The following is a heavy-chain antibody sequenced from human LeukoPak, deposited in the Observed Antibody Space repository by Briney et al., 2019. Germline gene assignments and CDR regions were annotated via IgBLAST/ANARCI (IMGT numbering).Heavy chain of an antibody. CDR3: ARVRDYYYYMDV. CDR2: IYYSGSA. Sequence: GSLRLSCEASGFTFSDYYMSWIRQAPGKGLEWIGSIYYSGSAYYNPSLKSRVTISVDTSKNQFSLKLSSVTAADTAVYYCARVRDYYYYMDVWGKGTTVTVSS. CDR1: GFTFSDYY. J-gene: IGHJ6*03. V-gene: IGHV4-38-2*01.